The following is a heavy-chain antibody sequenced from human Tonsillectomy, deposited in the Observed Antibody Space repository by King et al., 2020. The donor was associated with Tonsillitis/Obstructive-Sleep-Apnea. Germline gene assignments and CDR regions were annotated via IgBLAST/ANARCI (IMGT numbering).Heavy chain of an antibody. V-gene: IGHV1-46*01. CDR1: GYTFTSYY. D-gene: IGHD6-19*01. CDR2: INPSGGST. Sequence: QVQLVESGAEVKKPGASVKVSCKASGYTFTSYYMHWVRQAPGQGLAWMGIINPSGGSTSYSQKFQGRVTMTRDTATSTVYMELSSLRSEDTAVYYCARTSPEQWLVHIDYWGQGTLVTVSS. J-gene: IGHJ4*02. CDR3: ARTSPEQWLVHIDY.